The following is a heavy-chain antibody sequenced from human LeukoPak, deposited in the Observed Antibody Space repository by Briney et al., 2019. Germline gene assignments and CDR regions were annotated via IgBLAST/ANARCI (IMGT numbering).Heavy chain of an antibody. D-gene: IGHD3-10*01. CDR1: GYTFTSYG. V-gene: IGHV1-18*01. CDR3: ARDPVLLFFGELAIDAFDI. J-gene: IGHJ3*02. Sequence: ASVKVSCKASGYTFTSYGISWVRQAPGQGLEWMGWISGYNGNTNHAQELQGRVTMTTDTSTSTAYMELRSLRSDDTAVYYCARDPVLLFFGELAIDAFDIWGQGTMVTVSS. CDR2: ISGYNGNT.